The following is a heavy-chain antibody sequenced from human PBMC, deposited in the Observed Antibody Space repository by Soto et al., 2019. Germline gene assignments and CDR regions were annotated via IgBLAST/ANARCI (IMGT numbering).Heavy chain of an antibody. CDR1: GYTFTGYY. CDR2: INPNSGGT. CDR3: ARTYYYDSSGYPGQNAEYFQH. J-gene: IGHJ1*01. Sequence: GASVKVSCKAPGYTFTGYYIHWVRQAPGQGLEWMGWINPNSGGTKYGQKFQGRVTMARDTSISTVYMELSRLTSGDTAVYYCARTYYYDSSGYPGQNAEYFQHWGQGTLVTVSS. D-gene: IGHD3-22*01. V-gene: IGHV1-2*02.